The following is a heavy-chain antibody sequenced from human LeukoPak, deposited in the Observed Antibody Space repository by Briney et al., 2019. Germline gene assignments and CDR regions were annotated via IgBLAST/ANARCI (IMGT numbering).Heavy chain of an antibody. CDR1: GFTFSSYG. D-gene: IGHD4-17*01. CDR3: ARDYGDYVGYYYYGMDV. CDR2: IWYDGSNK. J-gene: IGHJ6*02. Sequence: QLGGSLRLSCAASGFTFSSYGMHWVRQAPGKGLEWVAVIWYDGSNKYYADSVKGRFTISRDNSKNTLYLQMNSLRAEDTAVYYCARDYGDYVGYYYYGMDVWGQGTTVTVSS. V-gene: IGHV3-33*01.